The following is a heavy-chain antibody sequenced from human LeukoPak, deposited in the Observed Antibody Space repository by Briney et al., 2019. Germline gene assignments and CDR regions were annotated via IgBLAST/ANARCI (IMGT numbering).Heavy chain of an antibody. Sequence: GGSLRLSCAASGFTFSDFYMNWIRQAPGKGLEWVSYISGRNDYANYADSVKGRFTISRDNAKNSVYLQMNSLRVEDTGVYYCARIEYSYGTSYGMDVWGQGTTVTVSS. CDR1: GFTFSDFY. J-gene: IGHJ6*02. CDR3: ARIEYSYGTSYGMDV. CDR2: ISGRNDYA. V-gene: IGHV3-11*06. D-gene: IGHD5-18*01.